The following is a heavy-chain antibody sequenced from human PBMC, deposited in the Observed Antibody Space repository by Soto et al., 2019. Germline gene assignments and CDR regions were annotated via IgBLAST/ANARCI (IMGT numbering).Heavy chain of an antibody. CDR3: ARERDYYDSSGYSPVFDY. J-gene: IGHJ4*02. V-gene: IGHV1-69*06. CDR2: IIPIFGTA. CDR1: GGTFSSYA. D-gene: IGHD3-22*01. Sequence: QVQLVQSGAEVKKPGSSVKVSCKASGGTFSSYAISWVRQAPGQGLEWMGGIIPIFGTANYAQKFQGRVTITADKSTRTAYMELSSLRSEDTAVYYCARERDYYDSSGYSPVFDYWGQGTLVTVSS.